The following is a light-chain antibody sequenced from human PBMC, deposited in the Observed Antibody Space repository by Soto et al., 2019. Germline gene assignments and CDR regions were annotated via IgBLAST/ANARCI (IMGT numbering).Light chain of an antibody. J-gene: IGKJ1*01. CDR2: DAY. CDR1: LSVGHLF. V-gene: IGKV3-20*01. Sequence: EVVLTQAPDTLSLSPGARATLSCRALLSVGHLFFVWLQLKPGQASRLLIFDAYWRAAGILDGRSGGGCGTNFTLTNSRREPEDFAVDYCQQYGSTPWTFGRGTKVDIK. CDR3: QQYGSTPWT.